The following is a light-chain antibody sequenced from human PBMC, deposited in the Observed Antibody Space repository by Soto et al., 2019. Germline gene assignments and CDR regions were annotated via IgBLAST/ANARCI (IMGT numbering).Light chain of an antibody. J-gene: IGLJ2*01. CDR2: DVS. CDR3: SSYTSASTTVV. CDR1: GSDVGGYNY. Sequence: QSVLTQPASVSGSPGQSITISCTGTGSDVGGYNYVSWYQQHPGKAPKVMIYDVSNRPSGVSNRFSGSKSGNTASLTISGLQAEDEADYYCSSYTSASTTVVFGGGTKLTVL. V-gene: IGLV2-14*01.